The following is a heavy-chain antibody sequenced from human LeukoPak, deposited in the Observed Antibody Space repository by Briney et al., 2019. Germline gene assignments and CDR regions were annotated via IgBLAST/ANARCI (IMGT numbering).Heavy chain of an antibody. CDR2: INHSGST. J-gene: IGHJ4*02. CDR1: DGSFSGYY. V-gene: IGHV4-34*01. Sequence: SETLSLTCAVYDGSFSGYYWSWIRQPPGKGLEWIGEINHSGSTNYNPSLKSRVTISVDTSKNQFSLKLSSVTAADTAVYYCARAVLRYFDWSYRFDYWGQGTLVTVSS. D-gene: IGHD3-9*01. CDR3: ARAVLRYFDWSYRFDY.